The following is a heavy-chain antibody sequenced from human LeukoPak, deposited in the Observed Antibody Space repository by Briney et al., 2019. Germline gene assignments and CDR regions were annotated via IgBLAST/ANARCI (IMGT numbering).Heavy chain of an antibody. CDR1: GGSISSGSYY. CDR3: ARLVVRGVIGIGFPYYYYMDV. Sequence: SETLSLTCTVSGGSISSGSYYWSWIRQPAGKGLEWIGRIYTSGSTNYNPSLKSRVTISVDTSKNQFSLKLSSVTAADTAVYYCARLVVRGVIGIGFPYYYYMDVWGKGTTVTISS. V-gene: IGHV4-61*02. J-gene: IGHJ6*03. D-gene: IGHD3-10*01. CDR2: IYTSGST.